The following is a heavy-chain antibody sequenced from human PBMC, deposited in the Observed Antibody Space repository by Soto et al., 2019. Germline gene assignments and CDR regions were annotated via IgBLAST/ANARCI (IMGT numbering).Heavy chain of an antibody. Sequence: GGSLRLSCAASGFTFSSCAMGWVRQAPGKGLEWVSGISGNGGSTYYADSVKGRFTISRDTSKNTLYLQMDSLRDEDTAVYYCARVRDPLSDWSRYFDYWGQGTLVTVSS. CDR3: ARVRDPLSDWSRYFDY. CDR2: ISGNGGST. V-gene: IGHV3-23*01. CDR1: GFTFSSCA. J-gene: IGHJ4*02. D-gene: IGHD6-19*01.